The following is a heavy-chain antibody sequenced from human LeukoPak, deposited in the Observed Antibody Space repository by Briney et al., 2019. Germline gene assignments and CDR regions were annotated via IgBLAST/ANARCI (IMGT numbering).Heavy chain of an antibody. CDR2: INPNSGGT. Sequence: ASVKVSCKASGYTFTGYYMHWVRQAPGQGLEWMGWINPNSGGTNYAQKFQGRVTMTRDTSISTAYMELSRLRSDDTAVYYCARVYLSSWYMVSDWFDPWGQGTLATVSS. J-gene: IGHJ5*02. V-gene: IGHV1-2*02. CDR3: ARVYLSSWYMVSDWFDP. D-gene: IGHD6-13*01. CDR1: GYTFTGYY.